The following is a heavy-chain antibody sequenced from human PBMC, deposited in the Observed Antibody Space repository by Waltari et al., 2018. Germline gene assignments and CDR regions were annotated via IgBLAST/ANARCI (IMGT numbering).Heavy chain of an antibody. CDR1: GGSFTDYY. CDR2: IYNTGST. V-gene: IGHV4-59*01. CDR3: ARDLPMDV. J-gene: IGHJ6*04. Sequence: QVQLQESGPGLVKPSETLSLTCTVSGGSFTDYYWNWIRQSPGKGLEWIGYIYNTGSTNYNPSRRNRVTISVDTSKNQFSLRLSSVTAADTAVYYCARDLPMDVWGKGTTVTVFS.